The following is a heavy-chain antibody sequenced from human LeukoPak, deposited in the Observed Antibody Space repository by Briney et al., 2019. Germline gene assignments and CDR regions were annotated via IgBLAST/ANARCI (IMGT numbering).Heavy chain of an antibody. Sequence: SETLSLTCTVSGGSIGSGSYYWSWIRQPAGKGLEWIGRIYTSGSTNYNPSLKSRVTISVDTSKNQFSLKLSSMTAADTAVYYCARDWVGATKTFDIWGQGTMVTVSS. V-gene: IGHV4-61*02. CDR1: GGSIGSGSYY. D-gene: IGHD1-26*01. J-gene: IGHJ3*02. CDR3: ARDWVGATKTFDI. CDR2: IYTSGST.